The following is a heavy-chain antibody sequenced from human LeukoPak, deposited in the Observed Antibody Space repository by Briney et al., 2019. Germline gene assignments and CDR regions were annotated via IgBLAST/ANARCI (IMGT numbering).Heavy chain of an antibody. J-gene: IGHJ4*02. CDR3: ARIEDENQVKH. CDR2: ISSSSHYI. V-gene: IGHV3-21*01. D-gene: IGHD3-10*01. Sequence: GGSLRLSCAASGFTFSTYSMNWVRQAPGKGLGWVSSISSSSHYIYEADSVKGRFTISRDNAKNSLYLQMNSLRAEDTAVYYCARIEDENQVKHWGQGTLVTVSS. CDR1: GFTFSTYS.